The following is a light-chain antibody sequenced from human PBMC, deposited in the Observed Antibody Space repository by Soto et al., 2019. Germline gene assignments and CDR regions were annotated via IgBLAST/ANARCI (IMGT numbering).Light chain of an antibody. V-gene: IGLV2-14*01. CDR1: SSDVGGYNY. J-gene: IGLJ1*01. Sequence: QSVLTQPASVSGSPGQSITISCTGTSSDVGGYNYVSWYQHHPGKAPKLMIYEVSNRPSGVSYRFSGSKSGNTASLTISGLQAEDGADYYCNSYTGSGIVFGTGTKVTVL. CDR2: EVS. CDR3: NSYTGSGIV.